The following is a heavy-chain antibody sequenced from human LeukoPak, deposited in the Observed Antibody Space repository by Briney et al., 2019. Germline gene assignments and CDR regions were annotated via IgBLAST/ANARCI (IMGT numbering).Heavy chain of an antibody. CDR3: AKDSGQWLVNGMDV. Sequence: GGYLRLSCAASGFTFSSYGMHWVRQAPGKGLEWVAVISYDGSNKYYADSVKGRFTISRDNSKNTLYLQMNSLRAEDTAVYYCAKDSGQWLVNGMDVWGQGTTVNVSS. CDR2: ISYDGSNK. D-gene: IGHD6-19*01. CDR1: GFTFSSYG. J-gene: IGHJ6*02. V-gene: IGHV3-30*18.